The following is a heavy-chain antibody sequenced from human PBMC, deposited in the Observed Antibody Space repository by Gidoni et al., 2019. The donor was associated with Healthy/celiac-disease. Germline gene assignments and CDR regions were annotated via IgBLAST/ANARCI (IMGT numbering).Heavy chain of an antibody. V-gene: IGHV3-30*18. J-gene: IGHJ4*02. CDR2: ISYDGSNK. Sequence: QVQLVESGGGVVQPGRSLRLSCAASVFTFSSYGMHWVRQAPGKGLEWVAVISYDGSNKYYADSVKGRFTISRDNSKNTLYLQMNSLRAEDTAVYYCAKGTPYYGSGIFDYWGQGTLVTVSS. CDR3: AKGTPYYGSGIFDY. CDR1: VFTFSSYG. D-gene: IGHD3-10*01.